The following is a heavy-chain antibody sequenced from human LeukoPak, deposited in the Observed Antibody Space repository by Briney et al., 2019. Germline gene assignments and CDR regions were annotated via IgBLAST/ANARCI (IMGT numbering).Heavy chain of an antibody. CDR1: GFTFSSYG. Sequence: PGRSLRLSCAASGFTFSSYGMHWVRQAPGKGLEWVAVIWYDGSNKYYADSVKGRFTISRDNSKNTLYLQMNSLRAEDTAVYYCARGAHVAGTARENWFDPWGQGTLVTVSS. V-gene: IGHV3-33*01. J-gene: IGHJ5*02. CDR2: IWYDGSNK. D-gene: IGHD6-13*01. CDR3: ARGAHVAGTARENWFDP.